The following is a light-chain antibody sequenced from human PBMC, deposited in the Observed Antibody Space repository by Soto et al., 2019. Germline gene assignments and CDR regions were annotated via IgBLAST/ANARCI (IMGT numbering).Light chain of an antibody. V-gene: IGLV2-14*01. CDR1: RIDVGGYQY. CDR3: YSYTNMWV. J-gene: IGLJ2*01. Sequence: QSALSQPASVSGSPGQSITISCTGTRIDVGGYQYVSWYQQHPGKAPRLILHEVNKRPSGVSYRCSGSKSGNTASLTISGLQAEDEAHYCCYSYTNMWVFGGGTKVTVL. CDR2: EVN.